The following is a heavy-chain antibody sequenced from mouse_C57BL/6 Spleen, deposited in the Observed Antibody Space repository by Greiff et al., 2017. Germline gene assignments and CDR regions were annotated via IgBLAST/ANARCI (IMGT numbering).Heavy chain of an antibody. CDR2: IYPGDGDT. D-gene: IGHD2-1*01. V-gene: IGHV1-80*01. CDR3: ASPDGNYYAMDY. CDR1: GYAFSSYW. J-gene: IGHJ4*01. Sequence: VQLQQSGAELVKPGASVKISCKASGYAFSSYWMNWVKQRPGKGLEWIGQIYPGDGDTNYNGKFKGKATLTADKSSSTAYMQLSSLTSEDSAVYFCASPDGNYYAMDYWGQGTSVTVSS.